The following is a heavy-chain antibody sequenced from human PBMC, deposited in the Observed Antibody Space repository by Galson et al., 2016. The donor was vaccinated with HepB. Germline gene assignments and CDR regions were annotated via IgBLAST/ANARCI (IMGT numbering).Heavy chain of an antibody. J-gene: IGHJ6*04. V-gene: IGHV3-23*01. CDR1: GFTFSSYS. Sequence: SLRLSCAASGFTFSSYSMTWVRQAPGKGLEVVSSISRSGDSTDYADSVKGRFTISRDDSKNTLSLQMNSLTADDTAIYYCVQGRTAPAVWGKGTTVTVSS. CDR2: ISRSGDST. D-gene: IGHD1-1*01. CDR3: VQGRTAPAV.